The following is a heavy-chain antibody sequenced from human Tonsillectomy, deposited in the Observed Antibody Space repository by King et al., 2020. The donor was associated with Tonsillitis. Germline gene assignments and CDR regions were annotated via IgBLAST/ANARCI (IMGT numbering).Heavy chain of an antibody. V-gene: IGHV1-46*01. J-gene: IGHJ4*02. Sequence: VQLVESGAEVKKPGASVKVSCKASGHTLTSYYMHWVRQAPGQGLEWMGIINPSGGSTSYAQKFQGTVTMTRDTSTSTVYMELSSLRSEDTTVYYCARDPGYNGVDYWGQGTLVTVSS. CDR2: INPSGGST. CDR3: ARDPGYNGVDY. D-gene: IGHD5-24*01. CDR1: GHTLTSYY.